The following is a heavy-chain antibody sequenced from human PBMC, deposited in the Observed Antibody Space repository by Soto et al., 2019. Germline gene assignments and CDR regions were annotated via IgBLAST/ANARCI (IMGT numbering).Heavy chain of an antibody. CDR2: ISGYGGST. CDR1: GFTFSSYA. Sequence: EVQLLESGGGLVQPGGSLRLSCAASGFTFSSYAMSWVRQAPGKGLEWVSTISGYGGSTYYADSVKGRFTISRDNSKNTLYLQMNSLRAEDTAVYYWAILAVRQILDYWGQGTLVTFSS. D-gene: IGHD6-6*01. CDR3: AILAVRQILDY. V-gene: IGHV3-23*01. J-gene: IGHJ4*02.